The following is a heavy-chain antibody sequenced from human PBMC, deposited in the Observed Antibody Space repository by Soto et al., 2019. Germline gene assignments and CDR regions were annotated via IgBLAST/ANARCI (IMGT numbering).Heavy chain of an antibody. CDR1: GGSINTFY. V-gene: IGHV4-4*07. Sequence: PSEILSLTCTVSGGSINTFYWSWVRQPAGKGLEWIGRIFSSGSTSFNPSLESRVAMSVDTSKNHSSLNLSSVTAADMAVYYCAREGSYSAYNFAHGIQLWSFDFWGQGALVTVSS. J-gene: IGHJ4*02. D-gene: IGHD5-12*01. CDR3: AREGSYSAYNFAHGIQLWSFDF. CDR2: IFSSGST.